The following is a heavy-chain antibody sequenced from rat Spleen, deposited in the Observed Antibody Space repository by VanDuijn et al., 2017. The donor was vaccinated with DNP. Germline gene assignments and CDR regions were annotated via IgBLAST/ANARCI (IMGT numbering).Heavy chain of an antibody. CDR3: ARIGAVTGTFDY. V-gene: IGHV5-29*01. D-gene: IGHD5-1*01. Sequence: EVQLVESGGGPVQPGRSLKLSCVASGFIFSNYWMTWVRQAPTKGLEWVATIIHDGSSIYYRDSVRGRFTISRDNAKSTLYLQMDSLRSEDTATYYCARIGAVTGTFDYWGQGVMVTVSS. CDR1: GFIFSNYW. CDR2: IIHDGSSI. J-gene: IGHJ2*01.